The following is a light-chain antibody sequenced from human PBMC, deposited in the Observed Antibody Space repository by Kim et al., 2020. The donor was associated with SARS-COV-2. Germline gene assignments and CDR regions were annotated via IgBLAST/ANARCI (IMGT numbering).Light chain of an antibody. CDR2: DAS. J-gene: IGKJ2*02. Sequence: DIQMAQSPSSLSASVGDRVTITCRASQSISTLLNWYQQTPGKAPRLLIYDASSLQTGVPSRFSGSGSGTDFTLTISSLRREDFATYYCQQSHSSPRTFGQGTKLEI. V-gene: IGKV1-39*01. CDR3: QQSHSSPRT. CDR1: QSISTL.